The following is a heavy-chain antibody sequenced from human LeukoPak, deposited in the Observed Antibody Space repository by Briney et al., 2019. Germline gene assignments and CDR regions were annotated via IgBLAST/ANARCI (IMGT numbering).Heavy chain of an antibody. Sequence: SVKVSCKASGGTFSSYAISWVRQAPGQGLEWMGGIIPIFGTANYAQKFQGRVTITTDESTSTAYMELSSLRSEDTAVYYCASGFGELLEDYFDYWGQGTLVTVSS. V-gene: IGHV1-69*05. D-gene: IGHD3-10*01. J-gene: IGHJ4*02. CDR1: GGTFSSYA. CDR3: ASGFGELLEDYFDY. CDR2: IIPIFGTA.